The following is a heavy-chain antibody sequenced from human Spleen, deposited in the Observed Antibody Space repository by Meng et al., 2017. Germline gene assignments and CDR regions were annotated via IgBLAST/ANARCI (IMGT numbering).Heavy chain of an antibody. V-gene: IGHV3-20*01. CDR2: INWNGGST. Sequence: GESLKISCAASGFTFDDYGMSWVRQAPGKGLEWVSGINWNGGSTGYADSVKGRFTISRDNAKNSLYLQMNSLRAEDTALYHCARAPGKLSLRYDYFDYWGQGTLVTVSS. CDR1: GFTFDDYG. CDR3: ARAPGKLSLRYDYFDY. D-gene: IGHD3-16*02. J-gene: IGHJ4*02.